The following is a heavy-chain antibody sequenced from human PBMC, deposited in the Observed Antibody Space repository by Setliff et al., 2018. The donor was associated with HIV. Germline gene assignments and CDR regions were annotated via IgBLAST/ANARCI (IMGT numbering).Heavy chain of an antibody. CDR3: ARSRSTRDAFDT. V-gene: IGHV3-7*01. Sequence: GGSLRLSCAASGFTFSSYSMHWVRQAPGKGLEWVANIKQDGSEKYYVDSVKGRFTISRDNARNSLYLDMNTLRAEDTALYYCARSRSTRDAFDTWGQGTMVTVSS. J-gene: IGHJ3*02. CDR2: IKQDGSEK. D-gene: IGHD2-2*01. CDR1: GFTFSSYS.